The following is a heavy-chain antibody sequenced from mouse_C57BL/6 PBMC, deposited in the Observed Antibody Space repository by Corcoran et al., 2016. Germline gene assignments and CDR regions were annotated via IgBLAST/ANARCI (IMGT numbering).Heavy chain of an antibody. Sequence: QVQLQQSGAELVRPGAAVKISCKDSGYAFSSYWMNWVKQRPGKGLEWIGQIYPGDGDTNYNGKFKGKATLTADKSSSTAYMQLSSLTSEDSAVYFCARTEITTVVAPYAMYYWGQGTSVTVSS. CDR1: GYAFSSYW. V-gene: IGHV1-80*01. CDR2: IYPGDGDT. CDR3: ARTEITTVVAPYAMYY. J-gene: IGHJ4*01. D-gene: IGHD1-1*01.